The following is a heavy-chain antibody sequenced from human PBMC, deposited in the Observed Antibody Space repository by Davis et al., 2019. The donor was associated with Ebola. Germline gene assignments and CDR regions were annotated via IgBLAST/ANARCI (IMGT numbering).Heavy chain of an antibody. CDR1: GFSFTDYY. V-gene: IGHV1-2*02. D-gene: IGHD2-21*02. Sequence: AASVKVSCKASGFSFTDYYIYWVRQVPGQGLEWTGWVSGSSGGSNYAQKFQGRVTMTRDTSITTAYMELNRLRSDDTAVYYCARMISCGGDCRFFGYWGQGTLVTVSS. CDR2: VSGSSGGS. CDR3: ARMISCGGDCRFFGY. J-gene: IGHJ4*02.